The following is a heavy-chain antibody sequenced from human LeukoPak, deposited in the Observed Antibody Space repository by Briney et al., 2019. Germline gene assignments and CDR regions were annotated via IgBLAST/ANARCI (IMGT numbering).Heavy chain of an antibody. D-gene: IGHD3-16*02. V-gene: IGHV3-23*01. J-gene: IGHJ4*02. CDR1: GFTFNSHA. Sequence: GGSLRLSCAASGFTFNSHAMSWVRQAPGKGLEWVSAISGGGGSTYHADSVKGRFTISRDNSKNTLSLQMNSLRVEDTAVYYCARDQGYDYVWGSNRYGYWGQGTLVTVSS. CDR2: ISGGGGST. CDR3: ARDQGYDYVWGSNRYGY.